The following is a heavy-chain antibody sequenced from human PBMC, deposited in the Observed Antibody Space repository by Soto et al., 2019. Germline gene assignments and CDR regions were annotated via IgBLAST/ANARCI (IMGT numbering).Heavy chain of an antibody. Sequence: SETLSLTCAVYGGSFSDYYWSWIRQPPGKGLEWIGEINQSGSTNYNPSLKSRVTISVDTSKNQFSLKLSSVTAADTAVYYCARSMVRGVIITLYYMDVWGKGTTVTVSS. CDR1: GGSFSDYY. CDR2: INQSGST. V-gene: IGHV4-34*01. D-gene: IGHD3-10*01. J-gene: IGHJ6*03. CDR3: ARSMVRGVIITLYYMDV.